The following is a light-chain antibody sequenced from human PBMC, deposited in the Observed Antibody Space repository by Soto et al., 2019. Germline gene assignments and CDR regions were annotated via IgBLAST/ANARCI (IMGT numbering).Light chain of an antibody. CDR3: SSYTTSSTPYV. CDR1: SSDVGGYKY. J-gene: IGLJ1*01. Sequence: QSALTQPASVSGSPGQSITISCTGTSSDVGGYKYVSWYQQHPGKAPKLMIYEVSNRPSGVSNRFSGSKSGNTASLIISGLQAEDEADYYCSSYTTSSTPYVFGAGTKGTVL. CDR2: EVS. V-gene: IGLV2-14*01.